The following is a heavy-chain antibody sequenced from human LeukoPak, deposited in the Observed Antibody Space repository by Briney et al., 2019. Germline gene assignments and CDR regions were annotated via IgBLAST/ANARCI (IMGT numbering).Heavy chain of an antibody. CDR2: ISTSSSYI. CDR3: AKVDDDILTGYYNY. D-gene: IGHD3-9*01. Sequence: PGGSLRLSCAASGFTFSSYSMSWVRQAPGKGLEWVSSISTSSSYIYYADSVKGRFTISRDNSKNTLYLQMNSLRAEDTAVYYCAKVDDDILTGYYNYWGQGTLVTVSS. J-gene: IGHJ4*02. V-gene: IGHV3-21*04. CDR1: GFTFSSYS.